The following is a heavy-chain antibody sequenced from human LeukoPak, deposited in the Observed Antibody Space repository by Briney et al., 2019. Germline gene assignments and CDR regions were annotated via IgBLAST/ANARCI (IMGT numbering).Heavy chain of an antibody. Sequence: SVKVSCKASGGTFSSYAISWVRQAPGQGLEWMGGIIPIFGTANYAQKFQGRVTITADESTSTAYMELSSLRSEDTAVYYCARDLFLIVVVPAAIHNGMDVWGQGTTVTVSS. CDR3: ARDLFLIVVVPAAIHNGMDV. CDR1: GGTFSSYA. CDR2: IIPIFGTA. V-gene: IGHV1-69*13. D-gene: IGHD2-2*01. J-gene: IGHJ6*02.